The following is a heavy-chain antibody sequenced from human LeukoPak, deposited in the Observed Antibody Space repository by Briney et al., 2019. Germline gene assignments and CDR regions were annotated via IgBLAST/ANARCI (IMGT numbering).Heavy chain of an antibody. D-gene: IGHD2-2*01. J-gene: IGHJ6*03. V-gene: IGHV4-31*03. Sequence: SETLSLTCTVSGGSISSGGYYWSWIRQHPGKGLEWIGYIYYSGSTYYNPSLKSRVTISVDTSKNQLSLKLSSVTAADTAVYYCARASGSTRPLYYMDVWGKGTTVTVSS. CDR2: IYYSGST. CDR3: ARASGSTRPLYYMDV. CDR1: GGSISSGGYY.